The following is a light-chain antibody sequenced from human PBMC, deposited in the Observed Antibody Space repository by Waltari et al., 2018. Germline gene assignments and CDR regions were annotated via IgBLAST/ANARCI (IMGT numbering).Light chain of an antibody. J-gene: IGLJ3*02. CDR3: SSHVV. V-gene: IGLV2-8*01. Sequence: SASGSPGQTVTISCTATGSDVGDYNYVSWYQQHPGKAPKLMIYEVTKRPSGVPDRFSGSKSGNTASLTVSGLQAEDEADYYCSSHVVFGGGTKLTVL. CDR1: GSDVGDYNY. CDR2: EVT.